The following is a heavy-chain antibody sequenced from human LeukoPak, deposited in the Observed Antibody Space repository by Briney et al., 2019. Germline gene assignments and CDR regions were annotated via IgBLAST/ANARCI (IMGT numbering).Heavy chain of an antibody. CDR1: GFTFSSYS. D-gene: IGHD4-4*01. CDR2: ISSSSFI. Sequence: GGSLRLSCAASGFTFSSYSMNWVRQAPGKGLEWVSSISSSSFIYYADSVKGRFTISRDNAKNSLYLQMNSLRAEDTAVYYCAKTPYDYSSYVIPDYYYYGMDVWGQGTTVTVSS. J-gene: IGHJ6*02. V-gene: IGHV3-21*01. CDR3: AKTPYDYSSYVIPDYYYYGMDV.